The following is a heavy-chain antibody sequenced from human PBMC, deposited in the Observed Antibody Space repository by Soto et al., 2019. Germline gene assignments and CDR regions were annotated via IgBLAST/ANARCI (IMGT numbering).Heavy chain of an antibody. CDR1: GSSMSDYY. J-gene: IGHJ4*02. D-gene: IGHD5-18*01. V-gene: IGHV4-59*01. Sequence: QVQLQESGPGLVKPSGTLSLTCHVSGSSMSDYYWSWIRQSPGKGLEWFWYIYHTGTTNYNPSLKRRVTMSIDTSSNQFTRRVRSVTAADTAVYFCTRVPLEYTYGPDLWGQGTRVPVSS. CDR3: TRVPLEYTYGPDL. CDR2: IYHTGTT.